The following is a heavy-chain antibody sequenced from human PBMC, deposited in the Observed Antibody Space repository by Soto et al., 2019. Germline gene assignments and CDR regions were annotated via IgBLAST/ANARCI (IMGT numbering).Heavy chain of an antibody. J-gene: IGHJ4*02. Sequence: ASVKVSCKASGYTFTGYYMHWVRQAPGQGLEWMGWINPNSGGTNYAQKFQGWVTMTRDTSISTAYMELSRLRSDDTAVYYCARARGVLDLRHYSFDYWGQGTLVTVSS. CDR3: ARARGVLDLRHYSFDY. V-gene: IGHV1-2*04. CDR1: GYTFTGYY. D-gene: IGHD3-3*01. CDR2: INPNSGGT.